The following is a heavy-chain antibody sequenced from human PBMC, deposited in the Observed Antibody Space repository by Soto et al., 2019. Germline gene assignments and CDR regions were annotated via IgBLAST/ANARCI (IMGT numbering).Heavy chain of an antibody. V-gene: IGHV1-46*01. J-gene: IGHJ4*02. CDR1: GYTFTSHH. D-gene: IGHD4-17*01. Sequence: ASVKVSCKASGYTFTSHHIHWVRQAPGQGLEWMGIINPSDDYTNYAQKFQGRVTMTRDTSTGTVYMELSSLRSEDTAVYYCGRDGSHFGDCDYWGQGTLVTVSS. CDR2: INPSDDYT. CDR3: GRDGSHFGDCDY.